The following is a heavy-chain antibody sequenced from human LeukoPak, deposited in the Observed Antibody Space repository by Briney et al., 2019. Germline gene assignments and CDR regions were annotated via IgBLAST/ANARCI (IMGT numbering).Heavy chain of an antibody. CDR1: GGTFSSYA. J-gene: IGHJ6*02. CDR2: IIPIFGIA. V-gene: IGHV1-69*04. D-gene: IGHD2-2*02. Sequence: SVKVSCKASGGTFSSYAISWVRQAPGQGLEWMGRIIPIFGIANYAQKFQGRVTITADKSTSTAYMELSSLRSEDTAVCYCARLGCSSTSCYTDYYYYGMDVWGQGTTVTVSS. CDR3: ARLGCSSTSCYTDYYYYGMDV.